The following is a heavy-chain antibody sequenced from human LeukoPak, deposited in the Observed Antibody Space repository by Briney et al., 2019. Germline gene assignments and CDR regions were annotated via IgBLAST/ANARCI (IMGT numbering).Heavy chain of an antibody. V-gene: IGHV3-30*03. D-gene: IGHD3-22*01. CDR2: ISYDGSNK. Sequence: GGSLRLSCAASGFTFRTYGMHWVRQAPGKGLGWVAVISYDGSNKYYADSVKGRFTISRDNSKNTLYLQMNSLRAEDTAVYFCARDLARYDTSALDYWGQGTLVTVSS. CDR3: ARDLARYDTSALDY. J-gene: IGHJ4*02. CDR1: GFTFRTYG.